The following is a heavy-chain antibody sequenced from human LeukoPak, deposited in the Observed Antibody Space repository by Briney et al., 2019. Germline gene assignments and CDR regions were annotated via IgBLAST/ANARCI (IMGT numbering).Heavy chain of an antibody. V-gene: IGHV4-34*01. Sequence: SETLSLTCAVYGGSFSGYYWSWIRQPPGKGLEWIGEIYHSGSTNYNPSLKSRVTISVDKSKNQFSLKLSSVTAADTAVYYCAREGQGYSSSWYVGPYYYYGMDVWGQGTTVTVSS. D-gene: IGHD6-13*01. J-gene: IGHJ6*02. CDR3: AREGQGYSSSWYVGPYYYYGMDV. CDR2: IYHSGST. CDR1: GGSFSGYY.